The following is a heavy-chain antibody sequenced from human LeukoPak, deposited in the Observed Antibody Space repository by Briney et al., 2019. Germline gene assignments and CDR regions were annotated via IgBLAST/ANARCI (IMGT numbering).Heavy chain of an antibody. CDR1: GGSISSSSYY. V-gene: IGHV4-39*07. D-gene: IGHD5-24*01. Sequence: TASETLSLTCTVSGGSISSSSYYWGWIRQPPGKGLEWIGSIYYSGSTYYNPSLKSRVTISVDTSKNQFSLKLSSVTAADTAVYYCARGEMATSYYYYYYMDVWGKGTTVTISS. J-gene: IGHJ6*03. CDR2: IYYSGST. CDR3: ARGEMATSYYYYYYMDV.